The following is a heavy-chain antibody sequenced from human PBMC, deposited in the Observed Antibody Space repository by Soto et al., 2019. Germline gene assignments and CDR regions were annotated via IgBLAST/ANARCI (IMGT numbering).Heavy chain of an antibody. D-gene: IGHD2-8*02. CDR1: GFTFSDYY. V-gene: IGHV3-11*05. CDR2: ISSSSSYT. Sequence: QVQLVESGGGLVKPGGSLRLSCAASGFTFSDYYMSWIRQAPGKGLEWVSYISSSSSYTNYADSVKGRFTISRDNAKNPLYVQMNSMRAEDTAMYYCAREGGVYFHGDYYYGMDVWGQGTTGTV. J-gene: IGHJ6*02. CDR3: AREGGVYFHGDYYYGMDV.